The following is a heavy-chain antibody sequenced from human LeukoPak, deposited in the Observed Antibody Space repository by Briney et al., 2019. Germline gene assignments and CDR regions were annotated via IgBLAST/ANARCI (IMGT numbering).Heavy chain of an antibody. V-gene: IGHV7-4-1*02. CDR2: INTNTGNP. CDR3: ARDRCGYYDSSGYYCWFDP. D-gene: IGHD3-22*01. CDR1: GYTFTSYA. J-gene: IGHJ5*02. Sequence: ASVKVSCKASGYTFTSYAMNWVRQAPGQGLEWMGWINTNTGNPTYAQGFTGRFVFSLDTSVSTAYLQISSLKVEDTAVYYCARDRCGYYDSSGYYCWFDPWGQGTLVTVSS.